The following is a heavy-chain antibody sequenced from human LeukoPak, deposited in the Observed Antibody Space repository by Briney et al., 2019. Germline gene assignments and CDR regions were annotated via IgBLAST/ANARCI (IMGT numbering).Heavy chain of an antibody. D-gene: IGHD3-10*01. CDR3: ARDPRVQYYYGSGSYHFDY. Sequence: ASVKVSCKASGYTFTSYSISWVRQAPGQGLEWMGWISAYNGNTNYAQKLQGRVTMTTDTSTSTAYMELRSLRSDDTAIYYCARDPRVQYYYGSGSYHFDYWGRGTLVTVSS. V-gene: IGHV1-18*01. CDR1: GYTFTSYS. CDR2: ISAYNGNT. J-gene: IGHJ4*02.